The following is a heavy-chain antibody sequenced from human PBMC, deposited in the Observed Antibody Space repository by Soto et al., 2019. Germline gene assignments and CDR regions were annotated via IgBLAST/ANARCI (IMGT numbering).Heavy chain of an antibody. D-gene: IGHD2-15*01. V-gene: IGHV1-8*01. CDR3: AREAPYFCSGGSCRGYYYYYGMDV. Sequence: QVQLVQSGAEVKKPGASVKVSCKASGYTFTSYDINWVRQATGQGLEWMGWMNPNSGNTGYAQKFQGRVTMTRNTSISTAYMELSSLRSEDTAVYYCAREAPYFCSGGSCRGYYYYYGMDVWGQGTTVTVSS. J-gene: IGHJ6*02. CDR1: GYTFTSYD. CDR2: MNPNSGNT.